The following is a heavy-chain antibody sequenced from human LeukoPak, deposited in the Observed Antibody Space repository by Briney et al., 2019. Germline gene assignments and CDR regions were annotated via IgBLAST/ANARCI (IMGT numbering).Heavy chain of an antibody. CDR2: IYYSGST. CDR1: CSSISSYY. V-gene: IGHV4-59*01. J-gene: IGHJ4*02. D-gene: IGHD6-19*01. Sequence: PSETLSLTCSVSCSSISSYYWSWIRPPPGEGLEGIGYIYYSGSTNYNPSLKGRVTISVDTSNNQFSLKLSSVTAADTAVYYCARSGSWAGTFDYWGQGTLVTVSS. CDR3: ARSGSWAGTFDY.